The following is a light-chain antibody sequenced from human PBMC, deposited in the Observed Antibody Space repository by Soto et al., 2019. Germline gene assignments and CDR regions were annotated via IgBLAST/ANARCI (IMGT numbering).Light chain of an antibody. J-gene: IGKJ5*01. CDR1: QNIRNY. Sequence: DIQMTQSPSSLSASVGDRVTITCRASQNIRNYLNWYQQKPGKAPKLLIYMAFTLQSGVPSRFSGSGSGTDLTLTISSLQPEDFASYYCQQSYSAPITFGQGTRLEIK. CDR3: QQSYSAPIT. V-gene: IGKV1-39*01. CDR2: MAF.